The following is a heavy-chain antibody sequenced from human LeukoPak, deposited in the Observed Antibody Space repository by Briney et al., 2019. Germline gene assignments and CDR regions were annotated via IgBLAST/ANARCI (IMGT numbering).Heavy chain of an antibody. CDR1: GFMFSHYG. D-gene: IGHD6-13*01. J-gene: IGHJ3*02. CDR3: ASAAGAFDM. Sequence: GGSLRLSCAASGFMFSHYGMHWIRQAPGKGLEWVAVIWSDGSHKYYADSMKGRFTISRDNSKNMLYLQMDSLRVEDTAVYYCASAAGAFDMWGQGTLVTVSS. CDR2: IWSDGSHK. V-gene: IGHV3-33*01.